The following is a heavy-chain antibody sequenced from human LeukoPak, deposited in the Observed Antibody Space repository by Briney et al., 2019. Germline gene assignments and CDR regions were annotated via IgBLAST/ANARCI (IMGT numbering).Heavy chain of an antibody. CDR1: GFTFSSYG. D-gene: IGHD3-10*01. J-gene: IGHJ4*02. V-gene: IGHV3-30*02. Sequence: GGSLRLSCAASGFTFSSYGMHWVRQAPGKGLEWVAFIRYDGGNKYYADSVKGRFTISRDNSKNTLYLQMNSLRAEDTAVYYCAKDTYQVRGALDYWGQGTLVTVSS. CDR2: IRYDGGNK. CDR3: AKDTYQVRGALDY.